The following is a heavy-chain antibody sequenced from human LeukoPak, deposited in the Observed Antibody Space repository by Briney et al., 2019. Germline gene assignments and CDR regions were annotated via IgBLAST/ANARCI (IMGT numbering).Heavy chain of an antibody. Sequence: GGSLRLSCAASGFTLSSYWMSWVRQAPGKGLEWVANIKQDGSEKYYVGSVKGRFTISRDNAKNSLYLQMNSLRAEDTAVYYCARVEDYDILTGFDYWGQGTLVTVSS. CDR1: GFTLSSYW. CDR3: ARVEDYDILTGFDY. CDR2: IKQDGSEK. J-gene: IGHJ4*02. V-gene: IGHV3-7*01. D-gene: IGHD3-9*01.